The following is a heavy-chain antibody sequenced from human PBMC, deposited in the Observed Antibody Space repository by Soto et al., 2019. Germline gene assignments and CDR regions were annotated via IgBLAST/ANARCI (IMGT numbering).Heavy chain of an antibody. CDR1: GFTFSSYA. J-gene: IGHJ6*03. D-gene: IGHD2-2*01. V-gene: IGHV3-23*01. CDR2: ISGSGGST. Sequence: PGGSLRLSCAASGFTFSSYAMSWVRQAPGKGLEWVSAISGSGGSTYYADSVKGRFTISRDNSKNTPYLQMNSLRAEDTAVYYCAKGSSIVVVPAAMMIYYYYMDVWGKGTTVTVSS. CDR3: AKGSSIVVVPAAMMIYYYYMDV.